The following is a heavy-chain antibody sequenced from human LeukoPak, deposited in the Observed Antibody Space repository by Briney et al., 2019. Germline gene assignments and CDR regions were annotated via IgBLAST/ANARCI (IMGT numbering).Heavy chain of an antibody. CDR1: GFTFSSYA. Sequence: PGGSLRLSCAASGFTFSSYAMSWVRQAPGKGLEWVSVIYSGGSTYYADSVKGRFTISRDNSKNTLYLQMNSLRAEDTAVYYCARGSYYDILTGYQYYFDYWGQGTLVTVSS. CDR2: IYSGGST. CDR3: ARGSYYDILTGYQYYFDY. D-gene: IGHD3-9*01. V-gene: IGHV3-53*01. J-gene: IGHJ4*02.